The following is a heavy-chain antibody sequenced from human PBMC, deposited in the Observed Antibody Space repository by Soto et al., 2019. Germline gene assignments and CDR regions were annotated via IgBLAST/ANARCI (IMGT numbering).Heavy chain of an antibody. D-gene: IGHD1-20*01. CDR3: ANQHTVVTGNYYYYGMDV. Sequence: QVQLVESGGGVVQPGRSLRLSCAASGFTFSSYGMHWVRQAPGKGLEWVAVISYDGSNKYYADSVKGRFTISRDNSKNTLYLQMNSLRAEDTAVYYCANQHTVVTGNYYYYGMDVWGQGTTVTVSS. V-gene: IGHV3-30*18. CDR2: ISYDGSNK. J-gene: IGHJ6*02. CDR1: GFTFSSYG.